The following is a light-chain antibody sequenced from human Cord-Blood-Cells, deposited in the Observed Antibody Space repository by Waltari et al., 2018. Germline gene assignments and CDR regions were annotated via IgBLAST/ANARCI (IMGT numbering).Light chain of an antibody. CDR3: CSYAGSSTLVV. CDR1: SSDVASYNL. J-gene: IGLJ3*02. CDR2: EGS. V-gene: IGLV2-23*01. Sequence: QSALTQPAPVSGSPGQSITISCTGTSSDVASYNLVSWYQQHPGKAPNLLIYEGSKRPSGVSNRFSGSKSGNTASLTISGLQAEDEADYYCCSYAGSSTLVVFGGGTKLTVL.